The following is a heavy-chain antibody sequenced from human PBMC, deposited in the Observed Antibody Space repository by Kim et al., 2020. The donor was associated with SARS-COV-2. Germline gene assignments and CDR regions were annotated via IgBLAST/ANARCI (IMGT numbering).Heavy chain of an antibody. J-gene: IGHJ3*01. CDR1: GFTFSSYA. D-gene: IGHD6-13*01. Sequence: GGSLRLSCAASGFTFSSYAMSWVRQAPGKGLERVAAISGRVGGTYYADSATVRGTISSYNADYTLKLQMNSLRPETEAADDCARAQVADTRVWYSDSFDV. CDR2: ISGRVGGT. CDR3: ARAQVADTRVWYSDSFDV. V-gene: IGHV3-23*01.